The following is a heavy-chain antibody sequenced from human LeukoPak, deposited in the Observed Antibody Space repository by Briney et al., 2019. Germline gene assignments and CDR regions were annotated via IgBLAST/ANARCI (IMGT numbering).Heavy chain of an antibody. CDR2: ISSSSSYI. D-gene: IGHD3-3*01. J-gene: IGHJ5*02. V-gene: IGHV3-21*01. CDR3: ARDGTKRITIFGVVTHNWFDP. CDR1: GFTFSSYS. Sequence: GGSLRLSCAASGFTFSSYSMNWVRQAPGKGLEWVSSISSSSSYIYYADSVKGRFTISRDNAKNSLYLQMNSLRAEDTAVYYCARDGTKRITIFGVVTHNWFDPWGQGTLVTVSS.